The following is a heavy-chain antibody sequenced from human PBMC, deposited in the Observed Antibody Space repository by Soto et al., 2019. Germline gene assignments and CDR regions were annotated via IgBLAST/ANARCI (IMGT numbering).Heavy chain of an antibody. CDR1: GFTFSSYG. CDR3: AKDLDYYDSSGPDY. J-gene: IGHJ4*02. Sequence: QVQLVESGGGVVQPGRSLRLSCAASGFTFSSYGMHWVRQAPGKGLEWVAVISYDGSNKYYADSVKGRFTISRDNSKNTLYLQMNSLRAEDTAVYYCAKDLDYYDSSGPDYWAREPWSPSPQ. D-gene: IGHD3-22*01. V-gene: IGHV3-30*18. CDR2: ISYDGSNK.